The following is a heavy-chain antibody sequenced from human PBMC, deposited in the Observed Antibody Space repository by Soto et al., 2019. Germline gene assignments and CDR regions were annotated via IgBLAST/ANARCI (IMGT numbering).Heavy chain of an antibody. D-gene: IGHD3-10*01. J-gene: IGHJ3*02. CDR2: ISSNGGST. CDR1: GFTFSSYA. Sequence: PGGSLRLSCPASGFTFSSYAMHWVRQAPGKGLEYVSAISSNGGSTYYADSVKGRFTISRDNSKKTLYLQMSSMRAEDTAVYYCVKVNPGGWLPTEAFGAFDIWGQGTMVTVSS. CDR3: VKVNPGGWLPTEAFGAFDI. V-gene: IGHV3-64D*06.